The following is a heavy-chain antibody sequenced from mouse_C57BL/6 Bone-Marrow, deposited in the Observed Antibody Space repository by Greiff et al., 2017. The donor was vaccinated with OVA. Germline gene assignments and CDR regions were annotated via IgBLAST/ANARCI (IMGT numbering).Heavy chain of an antibody. CDR2: IDPSDSYT. Sequence: QVQLQQPGAELVMPGASVKLSCKASGYTFTSYWMHWVKQRPGQGLEWIGEIDPSDSYTNYNQTFKGKSTLTVDKSSSTAYMQLSSLTSEDSAVYYCARARIYDDHWGQGTTLTVSS. CDR1: GYTFTSYW. D-gene: IGHD1-1*01. J-gene: IGHJ2*01. CDR3: ARARIYDDH. V-gene: IGHV1-69*01.